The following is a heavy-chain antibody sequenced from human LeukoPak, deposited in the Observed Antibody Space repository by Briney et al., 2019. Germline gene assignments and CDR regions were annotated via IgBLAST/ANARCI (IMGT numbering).Heavy chain of an antibody. CDR1: GGSFSGYY. Sequence: SETLSLTCAVYGGSFSGYYWSWIRQPPGKGLEWIGYIYYSGSTNYNPSLKSRVTISVDTSKNQFSLKLSSVTAADTAMYHCARVSGYDWESFYDYWGQGSLVTVSS. D-gene: IGHD5-12*01. V-gene: IGHV4-59*01. J-gene: IGHJ4*02. CDR2: IYYSGST. CDR3: ARVSGYDWESFYDY.